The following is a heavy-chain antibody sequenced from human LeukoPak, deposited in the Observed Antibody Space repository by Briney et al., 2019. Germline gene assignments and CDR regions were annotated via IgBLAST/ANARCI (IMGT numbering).Heavy chain of an antibody. Sequence: SETLSLTCTVSGGSISTYYWTWIRQLPAKGLEWIGYIYYTGSTNYNPSLKSRVTISVETSKNQFSLKLTSVTAADTAVYYCARDGQQLVAYYYYYYYMDVWGKGTTVTVSS. CDR2: IYYTGST. CDR3: ARDGQQLVAYYYYYYYMDV. CDR1: GGSISTYY. J-gene: IGHJ6*03. D-gene: IGHD6-13*01. V-gene: IGHV4-59*01.